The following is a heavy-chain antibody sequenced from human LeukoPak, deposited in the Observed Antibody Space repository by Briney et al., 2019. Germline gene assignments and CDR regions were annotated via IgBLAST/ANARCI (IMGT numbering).Heavy chain of an antibody. CDR3: ASEERLEWSPDYHYYYLDV. J-gene: IGHJ6*03. V-gene: IGHV4-4*07. CDR2: IYTSGST. CDR1: GGSISSYY. D-gene: IGHD3-3*01. Sequence: SETLSLTCTVSGGSISSYYWSWIRQPAGKGLEWIGRIYTSGSTNYNPSLKSRVTMSVDTSKNQFSLKLSSVTAADTAVYYCASEERLEWSPDYHYYYLDVWGKGTTVTVSS.